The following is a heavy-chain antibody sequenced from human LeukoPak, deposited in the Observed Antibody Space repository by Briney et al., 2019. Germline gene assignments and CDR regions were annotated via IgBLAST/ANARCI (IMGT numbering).Heavy chain of an antibody. CDR2: MNPNSGNT. J-gene: IGHJ4*02. Sequence: ASVKVSCKASGYTFTSYDINWVRQATGQGLEWMGWMNPNSGNTGYAQKFQGRVTITRNTSISTAYSELSSLRSEDTAVYYCARSGYGEYYFDYWGQGTLVTVSS. CDR1: GYTFTSYD. V-gene: IGHV1-8*03. D-gene: IGHD4-17*01. CDR3: ARSGYGEYYFDY.